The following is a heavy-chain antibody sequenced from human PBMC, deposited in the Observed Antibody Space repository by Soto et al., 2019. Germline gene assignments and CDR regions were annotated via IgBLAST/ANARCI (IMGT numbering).Heavy chain of an antibody. D-gene: IGHD1-20*01. CDR2: MNTNTGNT. V-gene: IGHV1-8*01. CDR1: GYTFTSYD. CDR3: ARGRAITGTMPS. Sequence: QVQLVQSGAEVKKPGASVKVSCKASGYTFTSYDINWVRQATGQGLEWMGWMNTNTGNTGYAQKFQGRVTMTRNTSISTAYMELSSLRSEDTAVYYWARGRAITGTMPSWGQGTLVTVSS. J-gene: IGHJ5*02.